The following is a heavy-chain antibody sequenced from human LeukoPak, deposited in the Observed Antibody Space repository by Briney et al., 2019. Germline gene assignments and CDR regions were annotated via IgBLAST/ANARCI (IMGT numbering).Heavy chain of an antibody. CDR3: AREIYSGSYFDY. J-gene: IGHJ4*02. Sequence: PGRSLRLSCAASGFTFSSYSMNWVRQAPGKGLEWVSSISSSSSYIYYADSVKGRFTISRDNAKNSLYLQMNSLRAEDTAVYYCAREIYSGSYFDYWGQGTLVTVSS. CDR2: ISSSSSYI. D-gene: IGHD1-26*01. V-gene: IGHV3-21*01. CDR1: GFTFSSYS.